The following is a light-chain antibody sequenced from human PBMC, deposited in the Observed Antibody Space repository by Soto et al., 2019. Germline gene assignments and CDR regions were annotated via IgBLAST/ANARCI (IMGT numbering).Light chain of an antibody. CDR1: SSDVGGYNY. V-gene: IGLV2-14*01. CDR2: DVR. CDR3: SSYTTTSTYV. J-gene: IGLJ1*01. Sequence: QSALTQPASGSGSPGQSITISCTGNSSDVGGYNYDSWYQQHPGKAPKLMIYDVRDRPSGVSNRFSGSKSVNTASLTISGLQAEDEADYCCSSYTTTSTYVFGTGTKVTVL.